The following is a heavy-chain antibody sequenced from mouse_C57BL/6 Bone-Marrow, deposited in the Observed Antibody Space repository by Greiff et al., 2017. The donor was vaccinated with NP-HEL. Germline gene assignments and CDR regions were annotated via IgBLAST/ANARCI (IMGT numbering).Heavy chain of an antibody. CDR1: GFTFSDYY. CDR3: ARVGLGHDGYSFDY. J-gene: IGHJ2*01. Sequence: EVHLVESEGGLVQPGSSMKLSCTASGFTFSDYYMAWVRQVPEKGLEWVANINYDGSSTYYLDSLKSRFIISRDNAKNILYLQMSSLKSEDTATYYCARVGLGHDGYSFDYWGQGTTLTVSS. D-gene: IGHD2-3*01. V-gene: IGHV5-16*01. CDR2: INYDGSST.